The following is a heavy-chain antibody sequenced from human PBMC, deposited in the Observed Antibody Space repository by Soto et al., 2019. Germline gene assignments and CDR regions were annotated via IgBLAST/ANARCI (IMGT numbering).Heavy chain of an antibody. J-gene: IGHJ4*02. D-gene: IGHD1-26*01. CDR2: ISYDGSNK. Sequence: GGSLRLSCAASGFTFSSYGMHWVRQAPGKGLEWVAVISYDGSNKYYADSVKGRFTISRDNSKNTLYLQMNSLRAEDTAVYYCAKDRKWELLLGPFDYWRQGTLVTVS. V-gene: IGHV3-30*18. CDR1: GFTFSSYG. CDR3: AKDRKWELLLGPFDY.